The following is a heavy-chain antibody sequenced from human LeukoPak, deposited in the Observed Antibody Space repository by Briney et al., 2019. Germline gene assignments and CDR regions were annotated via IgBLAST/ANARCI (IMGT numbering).Heavy chain of an antibody. J-gene: IGHJ6*04. CDR1: GFTFSSYW. D-gene: IGHD2-2*01. CDR2: ISSDGSST. CDR3: ARVPIVVVPAYYYYYGMDV. Sequence: GGSLRLSCAASGFTFSSYWMHWVRQAPGKGLVWVSRISSDGSSTSYADSVKGRFTISRDNAKNTLYLQMNSLRAEDTAVYYCARVPIVVVPAYYYYYGMDVWGKGTTVTVSS. V-gene: IGHV3-74*01.